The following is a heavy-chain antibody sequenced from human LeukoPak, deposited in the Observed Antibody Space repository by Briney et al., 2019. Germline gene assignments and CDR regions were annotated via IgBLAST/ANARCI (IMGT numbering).Heavy chain of an antibody. V-gene: IGHV3-7*01. J-gene: IGHJ6*02. CDR2: IKQDGSEK. CDR3: ARDSAYSGYDPYYYYYYGMDV. CDR1: GFTFSSYW. D-gene: IGHD5-12*01. Sequence: GGSLRLSCAASGFTFSSYWMSWVRQAPGKGLEWVANIKQDGSEKYYVDSVKGRFTISRDNAKNLLYLQMNSLRAEDTAVYYCARDSAYSGYDPYYYYYYGMDVWGQGTTVTVSS.